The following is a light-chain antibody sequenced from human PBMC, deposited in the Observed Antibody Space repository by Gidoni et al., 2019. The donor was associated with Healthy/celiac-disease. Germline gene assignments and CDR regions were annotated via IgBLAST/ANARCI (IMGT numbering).Light chain of an antibody. CDR3: ESYDSSLSGWL. CDR1: STNIGADYY. CDR2: GNN. J-gene: IGLJ2*01. V-gene: IGLV1-40*01. Sequence: SVLPPPPLLAGAPGQRVTISCPGCSTNIGADYYVHRYQQLPGTAPQLLIYGNNKRPSGVPDRFSGAKSGTSASLVITGLQAEDEADYYGESYDSSLSGWLFGGGTKLTVL.